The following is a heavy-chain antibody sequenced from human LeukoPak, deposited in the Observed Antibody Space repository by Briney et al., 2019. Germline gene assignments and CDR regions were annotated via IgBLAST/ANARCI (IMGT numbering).Heavy chain of an antibody. V-gene: IGHV3-30*18. CDR1: GFTFSSYG. J-gene: IGHJ4*02. CDR2: ISYDGSNK. CDR3: AKRMGPSIAAADLDY. Sequence: GRSLRLSCAASGFTFSSYGMHWVRQAPGKGLEWVAVISYDGSNKYYADSVKGRFTISRDNSKNTLYLQMNSLRAEDTAVYYCAKRMGPSIAAADLDYWGQGTLVTVSS. D-gene: IGHD6-13*01.